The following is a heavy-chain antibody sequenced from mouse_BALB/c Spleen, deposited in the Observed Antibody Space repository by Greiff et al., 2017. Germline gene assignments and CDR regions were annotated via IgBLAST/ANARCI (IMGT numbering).Heavy chain of an antibody. D-gene: IGHD1-1*01. CDR2: INPYNDGT. V-gene: IGHV1-14*01. CDR1: GYTFTSYV. Sequence: VQLKQSGPELVKPGASVKMSCKASGYTFTSYVMHWVKQKPGQGLEWIGYINPYNDGTKYNEKFKGKATLTSDKSSSTAYMELSSLTSEDSAVYYCASPYYGIAMDYWGQGTSVTVSS. CDR3: ASPYYGIAMDY. J-gene: IGHJ4*01.